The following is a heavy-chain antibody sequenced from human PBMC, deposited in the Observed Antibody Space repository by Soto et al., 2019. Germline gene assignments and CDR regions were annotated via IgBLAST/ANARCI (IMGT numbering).Heavy chain of an antibody. CDR3: ARISAETTLVDGLDV. D-gene: IGHD5-18*01. J-gene: IGHJ6*02. CDR1: GFTFSDYQ. V-gene: IGHV3-11*01. CDR2: ISQTGNQR. Sequence: GGSLRLSCAAPGFTFSDYQMTWVRQAHGKGLEGVTYISQTGNQRVYGDSVKGRFTISRDNAKNSLYLQMNSLRAEDTAVYYCARISAETTLVDGLDVWGRGTTVTVSS.